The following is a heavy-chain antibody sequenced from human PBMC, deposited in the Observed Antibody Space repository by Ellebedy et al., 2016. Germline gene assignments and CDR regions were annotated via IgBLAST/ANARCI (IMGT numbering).Heavy chain of an antibody. J-gene: IGHJ5*02. CDR3: ARIYCSSTSCYRSYNWFDP. CDR2: IYYSGST. Sequence: SETLSLXCTVSGGSISSGGYYWSWIRQHPGKGLEWIGYIYYSGSTYYNPSLKSRVTISVDTSKNQFSLKLSSVTAADTAVYYCARIYCSSTSCYRSYNWFDPWGQGTLVTVSS. D-gene: IGHD2-2*01. CDR1: GGSISSGGYY. V-gene: IGHV4-31*03.